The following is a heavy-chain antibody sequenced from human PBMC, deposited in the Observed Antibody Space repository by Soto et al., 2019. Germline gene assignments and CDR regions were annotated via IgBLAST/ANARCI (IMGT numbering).Heavy chain of an antibody. D-gene: IGHD3-3*01. CDR2: IYYSGST. Sequence: SETLSLTCTVSCGSISSYYWSWIRQPPGKGLEWIGYIYYSGSTNYNPSLKSRVTISVDTSKNQFSLKLSSVTAADTAVYYCARYDFWSGYSSSFDYWGQGTLVTVSS. CDR3: ARYDFWSGYSSSFDY. J-gene: IGHJ4*02. V-gene: IGHV4-59*01. CDR1: CGSISSYY.